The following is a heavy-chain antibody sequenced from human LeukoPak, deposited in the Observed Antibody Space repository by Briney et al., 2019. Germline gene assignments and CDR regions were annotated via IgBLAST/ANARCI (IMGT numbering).Heavy chain of an antibody. V-gene: IGHV4-4*09. CDR2: ILTSGTT. Sequence: SETLSLTCTVSNGSISSYHWSWVRQPPGKGLEWIGYILTSGTTNYNPSLKSRLTISVDTSKNQFTLKLSSVTAADTAVYYCARLRVSGSYLYFFDYWGQGTLVTVSS. J-gene: IGHJ4*02. D-gene: IGHD1-26*01. CDR3: ARLRVSGSYLYFFDY. CDR1: NGSISSYH.